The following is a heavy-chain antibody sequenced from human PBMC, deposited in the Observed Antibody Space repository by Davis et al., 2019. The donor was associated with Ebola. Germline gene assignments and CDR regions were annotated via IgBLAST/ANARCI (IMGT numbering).Heavy chain of an antibody. CDR2: ISYDGSNK. CDR3: ARDRGYGSKIYWYFDL. V-gene: IGHV3-30-3*01. Sequence: GGSLRLSCAASGFTFSSYWMSWVRQAPGKGLEWVAVISYDGSNKYYADSVKGRFTISRDNSKNTLYLQMNSLRAEDTAVYYCARDRGYGSKIYWYFDLWGRGTLVTVSS. D-gene: IGHD5-24*01. CDR1: GFTFSSYW. J-gene: IGHJ2*01.